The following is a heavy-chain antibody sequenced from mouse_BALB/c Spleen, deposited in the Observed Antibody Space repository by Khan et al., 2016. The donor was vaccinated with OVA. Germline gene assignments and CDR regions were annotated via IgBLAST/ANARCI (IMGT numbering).Heavy chain of an antibody. J-gene: IGHJ4*01. CDR1: GFSLTDYG. V-gene: IGHV2-6-1*01. CDR3: ARQPYYHYYIMDY. Sequence: VQLKQSGPGLVAPSQNLSLTCTISGFSLTDYGVHWVRQPPGKGLEWLVVLWSDGSTAYNSALKSRLSIIKDNSKSQIFLKMNSLQTDDTAMYYCARQPYYHYYIMDYWGQGTSVNVSS. CDR2: LWSDGST. D-gene: IGHD2-10*01.